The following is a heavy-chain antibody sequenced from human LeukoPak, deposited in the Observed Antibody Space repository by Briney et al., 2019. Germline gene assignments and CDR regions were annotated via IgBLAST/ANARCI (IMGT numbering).Heavy chain of an antibody. V-gene: IGHV3-74*01. Sequence: GGSLRLSGAASGYTFGSYWMYWVRQAPGKGLVWVSRINNDGSSTIYADSVKGRFTITRDNAKNTLYLQMNSLRDDDTAVYYCVRDNGGEHLWGQGTLVTVSS. J-gene: IGHJ4*02. CDR2: INNDGSST. D-gene: IGHD3-16*01. CDR3: VRDNGGEHL. CDR1: GYTFGSYW.